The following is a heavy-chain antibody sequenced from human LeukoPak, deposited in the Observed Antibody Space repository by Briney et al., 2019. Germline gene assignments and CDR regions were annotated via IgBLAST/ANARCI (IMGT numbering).Heavy chain of an antibody. CDR2: INPSGGST. D-gene: IGHD4-11*01. V-gene: IGHV1-46*03. J-gene: IGHJ4*02. CDR3: VRGDSNYYFDY. CDR1: GYTFTRYY. Sequence: VSVKVSCKASGYTFTRYYMHWVRQAPGQGLEGMGIINPSGGSTSYAQKFQGRVTMTRDTSTSTVYMELSSVKSEDSAVYYCVRGDSNYYFDYWGQGTLVTVSS.